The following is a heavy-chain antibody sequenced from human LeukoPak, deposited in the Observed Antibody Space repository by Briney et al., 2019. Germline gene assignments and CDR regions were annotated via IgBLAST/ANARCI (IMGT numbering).Heavy chain of an antibody. J-gene: IGHJ1*01. D-gene: IGHD2-15*01. V-gene: IGHV4-38-2*02. CDR3: ARDLWYCSGGSCLPA. CDR2: IYHSGST. CDR1: GGSISSYY. Sequence: SETLSLTCTVSGGSISSYYWGWIRQPPGKGLEWIGSIYHSGSTYYNPSLKSRVTISVDTSKNQFSLKLSSVTAADTAVYYCARDLWYCSGGSCLPAWGQGTLVTVSS.